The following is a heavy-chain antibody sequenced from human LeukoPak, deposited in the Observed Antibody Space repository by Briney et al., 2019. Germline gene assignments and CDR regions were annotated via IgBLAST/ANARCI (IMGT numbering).Heavy chain of an antibody. D-gene: IGHD6-13*01. Sequence: GGSLRLSCAASGFTFSSYAMSWVRQAPGKGLEWVSAISGSGGSTYYADSVKGRFTISRDNSKNTLYLQMNSLRAEDTAVYYCAKALAAAGTPRGRYYYYYGMDVWGQGTTVTVSS. CDR2: ISGSGGST. CDR1: GFTFSSYA. V-gene: IGHV3-23*01. J-gene: IGHJ6*02. CDR3: AKALAAAGTPRGRYYYYYGMDV.